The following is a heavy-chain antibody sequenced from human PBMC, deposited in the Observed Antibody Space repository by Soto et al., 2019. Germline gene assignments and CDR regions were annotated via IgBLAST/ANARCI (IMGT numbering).Heavy chain of an antibody. CDR2: ITSNGGST. D-gene: IGHD6-13*01. V-gene: IGHV3-64D*06. Sequence: GGSLRLSCSASGFTFSSYVMNWVRQAPGKGLEYVSGITSNGGSTFYADSVKGRFIISRDNSQNTVYLQMSSLTTADTAVCYCLVASAAYWGQGTQVTVSS. J-gene: IGHJ4*02. CDR3: LVASAAY. CDR1: GFTFSSYV.